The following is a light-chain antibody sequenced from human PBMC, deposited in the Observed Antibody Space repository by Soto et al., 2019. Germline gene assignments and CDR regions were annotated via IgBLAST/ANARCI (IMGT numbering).Light chain of an antibody. CDR1: PSVSSS. V-gene: IGKV3-11*01. CDR2: SGY. J-gene: IGKJ1*01. CDR3: QQRYSWLRV. Sequence: FVVTQSPDTLSLSPGERATLSCRASPSVSSSVAWYQHKPGQSPRLVIYSGYMRATGIPARFSGSGSGTDFTLTISGLEVDDFAIYYCQQRYSWLRVFGQGTKVEVK.